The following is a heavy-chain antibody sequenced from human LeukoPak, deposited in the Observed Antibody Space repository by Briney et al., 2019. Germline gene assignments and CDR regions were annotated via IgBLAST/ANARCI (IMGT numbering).Heavy chain of an antibody. V-gene: IGHV3-30-3*01. Sequence: GSLRLSCAASGFTFSSYAMHWVLQAPGKGLEWVAVISYDGSNKYYADSVKGRFTISRDNSKNTLYLQMNSLRAEDTAVYYCARESAWDFVWGSYRHFDYWGRGTLVTVSS. CDR2: ISYDGSNK. D-gene: IGHD3-16*02. CDR1: GFTFSSYA. J-gene: IGHJ4*02. CDR3: ARESAWDFVWGSYRHFDY.